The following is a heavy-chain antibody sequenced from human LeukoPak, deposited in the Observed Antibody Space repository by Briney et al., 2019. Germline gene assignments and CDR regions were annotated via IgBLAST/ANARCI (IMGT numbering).Heavy chain of an antibody. CDR3: ARGLFRAAAGLNPNFDY. CDR1: GYTFTGYY. D-gene: IGHD6-13*01. CDR2: INPNSGGT. J-gene: IGHJ4*02. Sequence: GASVKVSYKASGYTFTGYYMHWVRQAPGQGLEWMGWINPNSGGTNYAQKFQGRVTMTRDTSISTAYMELSRLRSDDTAVYYCARGLFRAAAGLNPNFDYWGQGTLVTVSS. V-gene: IGHV1-2*02.